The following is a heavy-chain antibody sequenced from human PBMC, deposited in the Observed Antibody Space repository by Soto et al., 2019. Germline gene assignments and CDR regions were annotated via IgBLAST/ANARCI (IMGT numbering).Heavy chain of an antibody. Sequence: GESLKISCKGSGYSFTSYWIGWVRQMPGKGLELMGIIYPGDSDTRYSPSFQGQVTISADKSISTAYLQWSSLKASDTAMYYCARPVYYDILTGYSTKGNYYYYGMDVWGQGTTVTVSS. CDR2: IYPGDSDT. CDR1: GYSFTSYW. CDR3: ARPVYYDILTGYSTKGNYYYYGMDV. D-gene: IGHD3-9*01. V-gene: IGHV5-51*01. J-gene: IGHJ6*02.